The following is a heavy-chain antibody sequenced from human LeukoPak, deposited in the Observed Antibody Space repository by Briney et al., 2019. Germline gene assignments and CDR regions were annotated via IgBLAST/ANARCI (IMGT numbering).Heavy chain of an antibody. V-gene: IGHV3-23*01. CDR2: ISGSGGST. J-gene: IGHJ4*02. CDR1: GFTFGNYA. D-gene: IGHD3-22*01. Sequence: GGSLRLSCAASGFTFGNYAMSWVRQAPGKGLEWVSAISGSGGSTYSADSVKGRFTISRGNSKNTLYLQMNSLRAEDTAVYYCAKDSSAYSTYIDYWGQGTLVTVSS. CDR3: AKDSSAYSTYIDY.